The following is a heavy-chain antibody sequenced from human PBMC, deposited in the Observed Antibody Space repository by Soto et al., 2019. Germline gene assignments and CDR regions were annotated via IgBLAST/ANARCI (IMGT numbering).Heavy chain of an antibody. Sequence: GSLRLSCAASGFTFSTYTMHWVRQTPGKGLEWVSSVTASADNTYYTDSVKGRFTISRDNSKNTLYLQMHSLRAEDTAVYYCAKGNILTGYYPPYYFDYWGQGTLVTVSS. CDR3: AKGNILTGYYPPYYFDY. V-gene: IGHV3-23*01. D-gene: IGHD3-9*01. CDR2: VTASADNT. CDR1: GFTFSTYT. J-gene: IGHJ4*02.